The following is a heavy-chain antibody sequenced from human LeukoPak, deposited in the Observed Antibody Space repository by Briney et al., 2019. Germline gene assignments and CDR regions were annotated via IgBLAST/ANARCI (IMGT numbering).Heavy chain of an antibody. V-gene: IGHV3-30-3*01. CDR1: GFTFSSYA. CDR2: ISYDGSNK. Sequence: PGRSLRLSCAASGFTFSSYAMHWVRQAPGMGLEWVAVISYDGSNKYYADSVKGRFTISRDNSKNTLYLQMNSLRAEDTAVYYCAREKRVLDSSGYYYDYWGQGTLVTVSS. J-gene: IGHJ4*02. D-gene: IGHD3-22*01. CDR3: AREKRVLDSSGYYYDY.